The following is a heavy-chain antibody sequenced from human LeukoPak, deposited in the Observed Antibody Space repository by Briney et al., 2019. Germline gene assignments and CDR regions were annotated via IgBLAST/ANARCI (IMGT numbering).Heavy chain of an antibody. CDR2: VDHSGST. CDR3: ARQPREDYCSGGSCYATHFDY. V-gene: IGHV4-34*01. J-gene: IGHJ4*02. D-gene: IGHD2-15*01. CDR1: GESFNGYY. Sequence: SETLSLTCAVYGESFNGYYWTWIRQPPGKGLEWIGEVDHSGSTSYNPSLKSRVTISAETSKNQFSLKMRSVTAADTAVYYCARQPREDYCSGGSCYATHFDYWGQGTLVTVSS.